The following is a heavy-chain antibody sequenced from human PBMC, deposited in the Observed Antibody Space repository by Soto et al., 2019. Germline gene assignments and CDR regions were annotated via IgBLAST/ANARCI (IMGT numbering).Heavy chain of an antibody. CDR3: ARHASAGVIRFHDAFDI. V-gene: IGHV4-31*03. J-gene: IGHJ3*02. CDR2: INHSGTT. Sequence: PSETLSLTCTVSGGSIRSAGHYWSWIRQHPGRGLEWIGYINHSGTTFYNPSLKSRLTISVDTSENQFSLRLTSVTASDTAMYYCARHASAGVIRFHDAFDIWGQGTMVTVSS. D-gene: IGHD3-22*01. CDR1: GGSIRSAGHY.